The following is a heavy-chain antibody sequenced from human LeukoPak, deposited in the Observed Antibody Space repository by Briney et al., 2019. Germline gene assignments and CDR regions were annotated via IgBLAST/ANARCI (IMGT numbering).Heavy chain of an antibody. J-gene: IGHJ4*02. CDR2: IYYSGST. D-gene: IGHD1-1*01. CDR1: GGSISSYY. Sequence: SETLSLTCTVSGGSISSYYWSWIRQPPGKGLEWIGYIYYSGSTNYNPSLKSRVTISVDTSKNQFSLKLSSVTAADTAVYYCARDNTGTTGFDYWSQGTLVTVSS. CDR3: ARDNTGTTGFDY. V-gene: IGHV4-59*01.